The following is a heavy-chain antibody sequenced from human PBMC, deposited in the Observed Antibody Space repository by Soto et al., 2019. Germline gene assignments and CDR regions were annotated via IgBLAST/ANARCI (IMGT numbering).Heavy chain of an antibody. V-gene: IGHV4-61*03. CDR1: GDSFLSEGLY. Sequence: TSETLSLTCSGDSFLSEGLYWTWIRQPPGKGLEWLGYISSRRTTYYNPSLKGRVAISVDTSKNHLSLRLRSVKPDDTAVYFCARDGIDGTVFDYWGQGILVTVSS. D-gene: IGHD1-26*01. CDR3: ARDGIDGTVFDY. J-gene: IGHJ4*02. CDR2: ISSRRTT.